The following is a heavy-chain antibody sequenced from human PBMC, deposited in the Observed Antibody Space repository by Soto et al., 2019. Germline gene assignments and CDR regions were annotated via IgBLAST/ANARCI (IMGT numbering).Heavy chain of an antibody. Sequence: PGGSLRLSCAASGFTFSSYGMHWVRQAPGKGLEWVAVISYDGSNKYYADSVKGRFTISRDNSKNTLYLQMNSLRAEDTAVYYCAKGRENWNYFGAFDLWGQGTMVTVSS. V-gene: IGHV3-30*18. D-gene: IGHD1-7*01. J-gene: IGHJ3*01. CDR2: ISYDGSNK. CDR1: GFTFSSYG. CDR3: AKGRENWNYFGAFDL.